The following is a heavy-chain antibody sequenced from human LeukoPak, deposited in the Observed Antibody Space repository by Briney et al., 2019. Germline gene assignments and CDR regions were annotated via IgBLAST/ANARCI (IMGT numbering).Heavy chain of an antibody. CDR1: GYTFTTYG. D-gene: IGHD3-22*01. CDR2: ISAYNGNT. CDR3: ARDGWLRWLLPFDY. Sequence: ASVKVSCKASGYTFTTYGITWVRQAPGQGLEWMGWISAYNGNTNYAQKLQGRVTMTTDTSTSTAYMELRSLRSDDTAVYYCARDGWLRWLLPFDYWGQGTLVTVSS. J-gene: IGHJ4*02. V-gene: IGHV1-18*01.